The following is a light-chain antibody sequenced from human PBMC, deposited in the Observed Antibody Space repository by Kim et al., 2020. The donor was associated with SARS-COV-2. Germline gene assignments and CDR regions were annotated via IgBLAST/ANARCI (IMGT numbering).Light chain of an antibody. CDR2: DVN. V-gene: IGLV2-23*02. J-gene: IGLJ3*02. Sequence: GQSINISCTGTTSDDGGYDLVSWYQHHPGKAPKLIIYDVNQRPSGVSSRFSGSKSSNMASLTISGLQAEDEADYFCCSYAGKSVGVFVGGTQLTVL. CDR3: CSYAGKSVGV. CDR1: TSDDGGYDL.